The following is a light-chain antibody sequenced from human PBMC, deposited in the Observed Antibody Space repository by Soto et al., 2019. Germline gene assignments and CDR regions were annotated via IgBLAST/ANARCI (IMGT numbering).Light chain of an antibody. V-gene: IGLV1-51*01. CDR1: SSNIGNYY. CDR3: GSWDGSLNTYV. CDR2: ASD. Sequence: SVLTQPPSVSAAPGQKVTISCSGGSSNIGNYYVSWYQQLPGVAPKLLIFASDKRPSGIPDRFSGSQSGASGTLDITGLQTGDEADYYCGSWDGSLNTYVFGTGTKLTVL. J-gene: IGLJ1*01.